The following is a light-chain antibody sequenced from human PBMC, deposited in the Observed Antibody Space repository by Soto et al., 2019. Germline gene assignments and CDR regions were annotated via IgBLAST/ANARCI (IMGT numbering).Light chain of an antibody. CDR1: QSLSSTY. CDR3: QQYVSPPIT. CDR2: GAS. Sequence: EIVLTQSPGTLSLSPGERATLSCRASQSLSSTYLAWYQQKPGQAPRLLIYGASSRATGIPDRFSGSGSGTDFTLTISRLEPEDFAVYYCQQYVSPPITFGQGTRLEIK. V-gene: IGKV3-20*01. J-gene: IGKJ5*01.